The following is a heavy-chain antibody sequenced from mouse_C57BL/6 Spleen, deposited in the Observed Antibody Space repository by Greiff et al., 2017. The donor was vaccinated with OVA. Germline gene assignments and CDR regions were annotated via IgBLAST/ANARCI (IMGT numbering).Heavy chain of an antibody. CDR3: ASPIYYDYGRSAY. CDR2: INPSSGYT. CDR1: GYTFTSYW. D-gene: IGHD2-4*01. Sequence: QVQLQQSGADLAKPGASVKLSCKASGYTFTSYWMHWVKQRPGQGLEWIGYINPSSGYTKYNQKFKDKATLTADKSSSTAYMQQSSLTYEDSAVYYCASPIYYDYGRSAYWGQGTLVTVSA. V-gene: IGHV1-7*01. J-gene: IGHJ3*01.